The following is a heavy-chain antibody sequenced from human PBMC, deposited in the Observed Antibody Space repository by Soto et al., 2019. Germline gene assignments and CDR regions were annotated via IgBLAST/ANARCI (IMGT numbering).Heavy chain of an antibody. CDR3: ARGECSSNYCFTRWALDI. Sequence: WTWIRQTPGTGLEWIGEIHHSGRTNYNPSLKSRVSISADTSKTQFSLNLTSVTAADTAVYYCARGECSSNYCFTRWALDIWGQGTVVTVSS. V-gene: IGHV4-34*01. D-gene: IGHD2-2*01. CDR2: IHHSGRT. J-gene: IGHJ3*02.